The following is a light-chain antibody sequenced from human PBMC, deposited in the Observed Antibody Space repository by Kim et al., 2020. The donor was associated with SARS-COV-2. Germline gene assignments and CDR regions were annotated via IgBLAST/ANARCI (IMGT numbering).Light chain of an antibody. Sequence: VVLTQSPGTLSLSPGETATLSCRASRTVAGNYLAWYQQKPGQAPRLLIFDASTRAPGISDRFSGSGSGTDFTLTISRLEPEDFAVYHCRQYGTSPCTFGQGTKLEI. J-gene: IGKJ2*02. CDR3: RQYGTSPCT. CDR1: RTVAGNY. V-gene: IGKV3-20*01. CDR2: DAS.